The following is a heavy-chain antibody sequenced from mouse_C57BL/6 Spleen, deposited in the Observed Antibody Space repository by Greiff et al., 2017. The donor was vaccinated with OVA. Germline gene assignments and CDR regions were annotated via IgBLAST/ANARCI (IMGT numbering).Heavy chain of an antibody. CDR2: INPNNGGT. Sequence: EVQLQQSGPELVKPGASVKMSCKASGYTFTDYNMHWVKQSHGKSLEWIGYINPNNGGTSSNQKFKGKATLTVNKSSSTAYMELRSLTSEDSAVYYCAREEAYYSIYYAMDYWGQGTSVTVSS. J-gene: IGHJ4*01. CDR1: GYTFTDYN. D-gene: IGHD2-12*01. V-gene: IGHV1-22*01. CDR3: AREEAYYSIYYAMDY.